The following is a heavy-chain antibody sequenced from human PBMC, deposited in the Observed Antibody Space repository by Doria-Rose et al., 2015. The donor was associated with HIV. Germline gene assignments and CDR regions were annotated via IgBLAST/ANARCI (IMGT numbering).Heavy chain of an antibody. D-gene: IGHD6-13*01. CDR2: IFSDDER. J-gene: IGHJ4*02. V-gene: IGHV2-26*01. Sequence: QITLKESGPVLVKPTETLTLTCTVSGVSLSSPGMDVSWIRQPPGKALEWLANIFSDDERSYKTSPKSRLTISRGTSKSQVVLTMTDMDPVDTATYYCARIKSSRWYHKYYFDFWGQGTLVIVSA. CDR1: GVSLSSPGMD. CDR3: ARIKSSRWYHKYYFDF.